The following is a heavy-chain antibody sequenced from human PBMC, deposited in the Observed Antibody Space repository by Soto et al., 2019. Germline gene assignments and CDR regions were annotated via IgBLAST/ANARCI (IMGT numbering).Heavy chain of an antibody. CDR2: IYYSGST. CDR3: ARAEATMVRGNCFDP. Sequence: QVQLQESGPGLVKPSQTLSLTCTVSGGSISSGGYYWSWIRQHPGKGLEWIGYIYYSGSTYYNPSLKSRATISVDTSKNPFSLKLSSVPAADPAVYYCARAEATMVRGNCFDPWGQGTLVTVSS. V-gene: IGHV4-31*03. D-gene: IGHD3-10*01. J-gene: IGHJ5*02. CDR1: GGSISSGGYY.